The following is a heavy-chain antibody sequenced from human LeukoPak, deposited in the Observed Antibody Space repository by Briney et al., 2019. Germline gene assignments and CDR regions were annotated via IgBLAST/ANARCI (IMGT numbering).Heavy chain of an antibody. D-gene: IGHD4-23*01. J-gene: IGHJ4*02. CDR2: VYSSGST. CDR1: GGSISTTSYY. CDR3: ARRVRTTVITPFDS. V-gene: IGHV4-39*01. Sequence: SETLSLTCTVSGGSISTTSYYWGWIRQPPGKGLEWIGTVYSSGSTYYNPSLKSRVTISVDTSKNQFSLKLSSVTAADTAVYYCARRVRTTVITPFDSCAQGTLVTVSS.